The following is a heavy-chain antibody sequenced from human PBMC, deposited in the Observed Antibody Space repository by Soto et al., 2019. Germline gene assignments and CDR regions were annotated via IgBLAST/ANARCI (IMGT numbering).Heavy chain of an antibody. D-gene: IGHD3-9*01. CDR3: AYFDWLPY. Sequence: PSETLSLTCTVSGGSISSSSYYWGWSLQPPGKGLEWIGSIYYSGSTYYNPSLRSRVTISVDTSKNQFSLKMSSVKAADTAAYYCAYFDWLPYWGQGTLVTVSS. V-gene: IGHV4-39*01. J-gene: IGHJ4*02. CDR1: GGSISSSSYY. CDR2: IYYSGST.